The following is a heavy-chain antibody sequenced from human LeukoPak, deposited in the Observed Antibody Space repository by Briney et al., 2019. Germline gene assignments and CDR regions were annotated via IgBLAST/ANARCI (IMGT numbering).Heavy chain of an antibody. Sequence: GGSLILSCAASGFTVSSYWMTWVRQAPGKGLEWVANIKQDGSEKYYVDSVKGRFTISRDNAKNSLYLQMNSLRVEDTAVYYCVRGRLYASYIWGQGTMVTVSS. V-gene: IGHV3-7*01. CDR2: IKQDGSEK. J-gene: IGHJ3*02. D-gene: IGHD3-10*01. CDR3: VRGRLYASYI. CDR1: GFTVSSYW.